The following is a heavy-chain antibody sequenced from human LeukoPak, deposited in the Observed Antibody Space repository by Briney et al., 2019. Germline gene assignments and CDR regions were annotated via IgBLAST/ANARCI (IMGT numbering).Heavy chain of an antibody. J-gene: IGHJ4*02. CDR1: GYRFTSDW. Sequence: GESLKISCKGSGYRFTSDWIGWVRQMPGKGLEWMGTIYPGDSDTRYSPSFQGQVTISADKSISTAYLQWSSLKASDTAMYYCARQMTTTSDFDYWGQGTLVTVSS. V-gene: IGHV5-51*01. CDR3: ARQMTTTSDFDY. D-gene: IGHD5-24*01. CDR2: IYPGDSDT.